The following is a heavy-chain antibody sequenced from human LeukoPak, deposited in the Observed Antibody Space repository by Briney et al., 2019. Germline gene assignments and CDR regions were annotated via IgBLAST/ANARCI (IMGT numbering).Heavy chain of an antibody. D-gene: IGHD2-15*01. Sequence: PGGSLRLSCAASGFTFSSYAMHWVRQAPGKGLEWVAVISYDGSNKYYADSVKGRFTISRDNSKNTLYLQMNSLRAEDTAVYYCARDRPVAATYCGMDVWGQGTTVTVSS. CDR2: ISYDGSNK. CDR3: ARDRPVAATYCGMDV. V-gene: IGHV3-30-3*01. J-gene: IGHJ6*02. CDR1: GFTFSSYA.